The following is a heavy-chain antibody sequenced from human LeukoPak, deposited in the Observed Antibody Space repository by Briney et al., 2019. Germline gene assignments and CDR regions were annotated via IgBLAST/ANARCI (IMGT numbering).Heavy chain of an antibody. CDR2: IDYSGST. CDR3: ARGTMMVGP. J-gene: IGHJ5*02. CDR1: GGSISSSSYY. D-gene: IGHD3-22*01. Sequence: SETLSLTCTVSGGSISSSSYYWGWIRQPPGKGLEWIGSIDYSGSTYYNPSLKSRVTISVDTSKNQFSLKLSSVTAADTAVYYCARGTMMVGPWGQGTLVTVSS. V-gene: IGHV4-39*01.